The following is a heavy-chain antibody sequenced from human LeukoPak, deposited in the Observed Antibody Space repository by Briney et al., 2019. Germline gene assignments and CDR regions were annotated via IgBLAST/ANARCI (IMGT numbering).Heavy chain of an antibody. D-gene: IGHD4-17*01. CDR2: ISYDGSNK. CDR3: ARDWEGTTTVTHFDY. V-gene: IGHV3-30-3*01. CDR1: GFTFSSYA. J-gene: IGHJ4*02. Sequence: GRSLRLSCAASGFTFSSYAMHWVRQAPGKGLEWVAVISYDGSNKYYADSVKGRFTISRDNAKNSLYLQMNSLRAEDTAVYYCARDWEGTTTVTHFDYWGQGTLVTVSS.